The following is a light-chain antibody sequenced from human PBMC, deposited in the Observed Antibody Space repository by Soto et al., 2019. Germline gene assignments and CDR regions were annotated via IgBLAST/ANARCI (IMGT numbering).Light chain of an antibody. Sequence: EIVLTQSPDTLSLSPGERATLSCRASQSVSSSYLAWYQQKPGQAPRLLIYGASSRATGIPDRFSGSGSGTDFTLTISRLEPEDFAVYYCQQYGSSPLGWTFGQGTKVEIK. CDR1: QSVSSSY. J-gene: IGKJ1*01. CDR2: GAS. V-gene: IGKV3-20*01. CDR3: QQYGSSPLGWT.